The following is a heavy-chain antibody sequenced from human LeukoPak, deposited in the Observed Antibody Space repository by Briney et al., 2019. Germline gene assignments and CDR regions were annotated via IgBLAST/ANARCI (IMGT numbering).Heavy chain of an antibody. Sequence: PSETLSLTCGVSGGSISNTSWWSWVRQPPGQGLEWIGEISLTGLTHYNPSLESRVTVDKSKNQLSLNLTSVTAADTAVYYCSRENGAFSPFGYWGQGTLVTVLS. J-gene: IGHJ4*02. CDR1: GGSISNTSW. V-gene: IGHV4-4*02. D-gene: IGHD2-8*01. CDR3: SRENGAFSPFGY. CDR2: ISLTGLT.